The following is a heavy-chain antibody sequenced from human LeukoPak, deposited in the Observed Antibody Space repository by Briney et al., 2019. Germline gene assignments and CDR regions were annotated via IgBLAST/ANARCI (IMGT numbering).Heavy chain of an antibody. D-gene: IGHD3-3*01. CDR1: GGSFSGYY. J-gene: IGHJ4*02. CDR2: INHSGST. Sequence: SETLSLTCAVYGGSFSGYYWSWIRQPPGKGLEWIGEINHSGSTNYNPSLKSRVTISVDTSKNQFSLKLSSVTAADTAVYYCARGGRYYDFRSGYSDFDYWGQGTLVTVSS. V-gene: IGHV4-34*01. CDR3: ARGGRYYDFRSGYSDFDY.